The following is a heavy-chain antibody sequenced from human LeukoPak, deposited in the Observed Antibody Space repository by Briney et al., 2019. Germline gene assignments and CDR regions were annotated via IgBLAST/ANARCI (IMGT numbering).Heavy chain of an antibody. CDR1: GFSFSSYA. V-gene: IGHV3-30-3*01. CDR2: ISYDVSNK. Sequence: GRSLRLSCAASGFSFSSYAMHWVRQAPGKGLEWVAVISYDVSNKYYADSVKGRFTTSRDTPTNTLYIQMNRERAEDTSVYYCARDLVEMATIDAWGQGTLVTVSS. D-gene: IGHD5-24*01. J-gene: IGHJ5*02. CDR3: ARDLVEMATIDA.